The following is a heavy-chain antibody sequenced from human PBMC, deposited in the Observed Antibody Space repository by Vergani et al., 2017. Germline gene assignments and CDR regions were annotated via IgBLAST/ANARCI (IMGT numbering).Heavy chain of an antibody. CDR1: GGSFSGYD. CDR2: IYYSGST. D-gene: IGHD4-17*01. V-gene: IGHV4-34*11. J-gene: IGHJ4*02. CDR3: ARDKGDGDYRLADY. Sequence: QVQLQQWGAGLLKPSETLSLTCAVYGGSFSGYDWSWIRQPAGKGLEWIGYIYYSGSTSYNTSLKSRVTISVDTSKNQFSLKLSSVTAADTAVYYCARDKGDGDYRLADYWGQGTLVTVSS.